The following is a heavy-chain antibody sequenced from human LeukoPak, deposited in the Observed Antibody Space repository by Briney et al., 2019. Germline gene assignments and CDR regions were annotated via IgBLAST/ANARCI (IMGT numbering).Heavy chain of an antibody. CDR1: GGTFSSYA. CDR3: ARIATYDSSGYYSRIGYFQH. V-gene: IGHV1-69*13. D-gene: IGHD3-22*01. J-gene: IGHJ1*01. CDR2: IIPIFGTA. Sequence: ALVKVSCKASGGTFSSYAISWVRQAPGQGLEWMGGIIPIFGTANYAQKFRGRVTITADESTSTAYMELSSLRSEDTAVYYCARIATYDSSGYYSRIGYFQHWGQGTLVTVSS.